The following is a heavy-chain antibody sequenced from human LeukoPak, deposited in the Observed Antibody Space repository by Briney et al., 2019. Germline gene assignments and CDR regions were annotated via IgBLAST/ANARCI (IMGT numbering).Heavy chain of an antibody. CDR3: ARARDVSGTPYWYFDL. V-gene: IGHV3-66*01. CDR2: IYSGGST. CDR1: GFTVSRNY. J-gene: IGHJ2*01. Sequence: PGGSLRLSCAASGFTVSRNYMSWVRQAPGKGLEWVSVIYSGGSTYYADSVKGRFTISRDNSKNTLYLQMNSLRAEDTAVYSCARARDVSGTPYWYFDLWGCGTLVTVSS. D-gene: IGHD3-3*01.